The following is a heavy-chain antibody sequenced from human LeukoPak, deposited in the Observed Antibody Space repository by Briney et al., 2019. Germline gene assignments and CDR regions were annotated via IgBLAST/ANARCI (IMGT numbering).Heavy chain of an antibody. V-gene: IGHV1-8*01. CDR2: TNPNSGNT. D-gene: IGHD2-15*01. Sequence: ASVKVSCKASGYTFTSYDINWVRQATGQGLEWMGWTNPNSGNTGYAQKFQGRVTMTRNTSISTAYMELSSLRSEDTAVYYCARAYCSGGSCYSGYYYYGMDVWGQGTTVTVSS. CDR1: GYTFTSYD. CDR3: ARAYCSGGSCYSGYYYYGMDV. J-gene: IGHJ6*02.